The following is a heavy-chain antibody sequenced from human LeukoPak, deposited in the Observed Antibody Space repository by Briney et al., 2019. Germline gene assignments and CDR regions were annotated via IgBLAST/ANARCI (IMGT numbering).Heavy chain of an antibody. Sequence: PGGSLRLSCAASGFTSTDYAMNWVRQAPGKGLEWVSYISSSSSTIYYADSVKGRFTISRDNAKNSLYLQMNSLRAEDTAVYYCARDGAEGGPAAIVFNWFDPWGQGTLVTVSS. CDR3: ARDGAEGGPAAIVFNWFDP. V-gene: IGHV3-48*04. CDR1: GFTSTDYA. CDR2: ISSSSSTI. J-gene: IGHJ5*02. D-gene: IGHD2-2*01.